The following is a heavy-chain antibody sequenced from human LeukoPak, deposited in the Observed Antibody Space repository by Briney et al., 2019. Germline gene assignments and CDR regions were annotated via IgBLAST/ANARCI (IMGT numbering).Heavy chain of an antibody. J-gene: IGHJ6*02. CDR2: ISGSGGST. CDR1: GFTFSSYA. D-gene: IGHD3-10*01. Sequence: QPGGSLRLSCAASGFTFSSYAMSWVRQAPGKGLEWVSAISGSGGSTYYADSVKGRFTISRDNSKNTLYLQMNSLRAEDTAVYYCAKVAMVRGPAYYYGMDVWGQGTTVTVSS. V-gene: IGHV3-23*01. CDR3: AKVAMVRGPAYYYGMDV.